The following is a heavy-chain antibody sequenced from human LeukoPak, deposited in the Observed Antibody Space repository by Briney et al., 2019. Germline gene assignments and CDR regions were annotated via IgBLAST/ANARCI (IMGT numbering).Heavy chain of an antibody. J-gene: IGHJ4*02. D-gene: IGHD1-26*01. Sequence: PGGSLRLSCAASGFTFSTHGMHGVRQAQGKGLVGVALTWYDGSNKNYADSVKGRFTISRDNSTNMLYLHMNSLRGEDTAGYYCARGGLTIAEATTSWYLDYWGQGTLVTVSS. CDR2: TWYDGSNK. V-gene: IGHV3-33*01. CDR3: ARGGLTIAEATTSWYLDY. CDR1: GFTFSTHG.